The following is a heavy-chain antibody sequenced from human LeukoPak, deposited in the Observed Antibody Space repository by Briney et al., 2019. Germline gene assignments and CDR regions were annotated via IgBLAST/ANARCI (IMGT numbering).Heavy chain of an antibody. D-gene: IGHD5-18*01. J-gene: IGHJ4*02. V-gene: IGHV3-48*04. CDR2: ISSSGNTI. Sequence: GGSLRLSCADSGFTISSYSMNWVRQAPGKGLEWVSYISSSGNTIDYADSVKGRFTISRDNAKNSLYLQMNNLRAEDTAVYYCSRLRGYSYGYADYWGQGALVTVSS. CDR1: GFTISSYS. CDR3: SRLRGYSYGYADY.